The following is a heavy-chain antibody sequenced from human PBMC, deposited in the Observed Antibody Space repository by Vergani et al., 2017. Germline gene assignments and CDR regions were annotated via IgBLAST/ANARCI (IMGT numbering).Heavy chain of an antibody. V-gene: IGHV4-4*02. CDR1: GFTFGDYA. CDR3: AGGGVIPPYYFDY. J-gene: IGHJ4*02. Sequence: QVQLVESGGGVVQPGRSLRLSCTASGFTFGDYAMSWVRQAPGKGLEWIGEINHMGRTNYNPSLKSRVTISVDKSKNQFSLKLSSVTAADTAVYYCAGGGVIPPYYFDYWSQGTLVTVSS. D-gene: IGHD3-16*02. CDR2: INHMGRT.